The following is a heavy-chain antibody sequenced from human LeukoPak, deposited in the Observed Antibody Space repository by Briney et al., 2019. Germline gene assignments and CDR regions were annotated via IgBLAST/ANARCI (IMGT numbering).Heavy chain of an antibody. V-gene: IGHV3-49*04. CDR1: GFTFGDYA. J-gene: IGHJ4*02. CDR2: IRSKAYGGTT. CDR3: TSESYRGGLTVTTQDY. Sequence: GGSLRLSCTASGFTFGDYAMSWVRQAPGKGLEWVGFIRSKAYGGTTEYAASVKGRFTISRDDSKSIAYLQMNSLKTEDTAVYYCTSESYRGGLTVTTQDYWGQGTLVTVSS. D-gene: IGHD4-17*01.